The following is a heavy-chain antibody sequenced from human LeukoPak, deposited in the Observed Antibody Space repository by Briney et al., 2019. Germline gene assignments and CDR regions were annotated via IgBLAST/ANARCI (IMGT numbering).Heavy chain of an antibody. D-gene: IGHD5-18*01. Sequence: PGGSLRLSCAASGFTFSSYAMSWVRQAPGKGLEWVSVIYGAGSTYYADSLKGRFSISRDNSGSTLWLQMNSLRVDDTAVYYCARGRYSYGYDLDHWGQGTLVTVSS. CDR1: GFTFSSYA. CDR3: ARGRYSYGYDLDH. CDR2: IYGAGST. J-gene: IGHJ4*02. V-gene: IGHV3-66*01.